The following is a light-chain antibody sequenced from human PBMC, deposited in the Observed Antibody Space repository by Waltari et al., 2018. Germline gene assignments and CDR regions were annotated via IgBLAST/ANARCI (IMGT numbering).Light chain of an antibody. V-gene: IGLV2-8*01. CDR2: EVS. CDR1: NSDVGGYNY. CDR3: SSYAGSNNVI. Sequence: QSALTQPPSASGSPGQSVTISCTGTNSDVGGYNYVSWYQQHPGKAPKVMVYEVSKRPAGGPDRSSGSKSVNTASLTVSGLQAEDEADYYCSSYAGSNNVIFGGGTKLTVL. J-gene: IGLJ2*01.